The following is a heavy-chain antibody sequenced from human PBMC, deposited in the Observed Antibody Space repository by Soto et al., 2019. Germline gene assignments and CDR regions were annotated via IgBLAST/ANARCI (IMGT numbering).Heavy chain of an antibody. V-gene: IGHV5-51*01. J-gene: IGHJ6*02. CDR2: IYPGDSDT. Sequence: GESLKISCKGSGYSFTSYWIGGVRQMPGKGLEWMGIIYPGDSDTRYSPSFQGQVTISADKSISTAYLQWSSLKASDTAMYYCARGYSSSWYRGDYYYYGMDVWGQGTTVTVSS. CDR3: ARGYSSSWYRGDYYYYGMDV. CDR1: GYSFTSYW. D-gene: IGHD6-13*01.